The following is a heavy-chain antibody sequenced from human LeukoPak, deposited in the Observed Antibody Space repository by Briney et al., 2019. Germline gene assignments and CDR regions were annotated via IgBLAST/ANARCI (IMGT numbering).Heavy chain of an antibody. D-gene: IGHD1-26*01. CDR1: SGSISSGSYY. Sequence: SQTLSLTCAVSSGSISSGSYYWSWIRQPAGKGLEWIGRIYTSGSTNYNPSLKSRVTISVDTSKNQFSLKLSSVTAADTAVYYCARLSGSYSDFDYWGQGTLVTVSS. V-gene: IGHV4-61*02. CDR3: ARLSGSYSDFDY. CDR2: IYTSGST. J-gene: IGHJ4*02.